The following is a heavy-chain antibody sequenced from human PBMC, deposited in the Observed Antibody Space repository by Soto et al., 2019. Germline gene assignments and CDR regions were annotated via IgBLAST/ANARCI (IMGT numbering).Heavy chain of an antibody. CDR1: GASVSSYY. D-gene: IGHD3-22*01. CDR2: IFYSGST. J-gene: IGHJ4*02. Sequence: PSETLSLTCTVSGASVSSYYWSWIRQPPGKGLEWIGNIFYSGSTTHYNPPVKSRATIAEDMSNNQFSLKLSSVTAADTAGYYCARWGDSSGYHYGDDYWGQGTLVTVSS. V-gene: IGHV4-59*02. CDR3: ARWGDSSGYHYGDDY.